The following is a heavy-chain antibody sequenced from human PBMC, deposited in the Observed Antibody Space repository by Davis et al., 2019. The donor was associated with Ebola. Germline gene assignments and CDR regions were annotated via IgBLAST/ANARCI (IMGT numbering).Heavy chain of an antibody. J-gene: IGHJ3*02. CDR1: GFTFSNAW. D-gene: IGHD4-17*01. CDR3: TTEPLTDYGDYVEI. V-gene: IGHV3-15*01. Sequence: PGGSLRLSCAASGFTFSNAWMSWVRQAPGKGLEWVGRIKSNTDGGTTDYAVPVKGRFIISRDDSENTLYLQMNSLQTDDTAVYYCTTEPLTDYGDYVEIWGQGTVVTVSS. CDR2: IKSNTDGGTT.